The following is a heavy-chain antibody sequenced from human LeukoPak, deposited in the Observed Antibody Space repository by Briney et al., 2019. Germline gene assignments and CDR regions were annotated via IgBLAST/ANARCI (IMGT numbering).Heavy chain of an antibody. J-gene: IGHJ6*04. V-gene: IGHV3-48*03. Sequence: GGSLRLSCAASGFTFSSYEMNWVRQAPGEGLEWVSYISSSGSTIYYADSVKGRFTISRDNAKKSLYLQMNSLRAEDTAVYYCAELGITMIGGAWGKGTTVTISS. CDR1: GFTFSSYE. CDR2: ISSSGSTI. CDR3: AELGITMIGGA. D-gene: IGHD3-10*02.